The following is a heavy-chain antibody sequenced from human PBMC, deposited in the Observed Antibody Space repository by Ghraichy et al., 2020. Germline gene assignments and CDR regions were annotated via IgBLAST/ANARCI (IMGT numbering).Heavy chain of an antibody. V-gene: IGHV4-39*01. CDR2: ISYSGTT. J-gene: IGHJ6*03. D-gene: IGHD3-16*02. Sequence: SETLSLTCTVSGGSISSSSYYWGWIRQPPGQGLEWIGSISYSGTTYYNSSLKSRLTISADTSKNQFSVKLTSVTAADTAVYYCARYLSGGLVITFGGVIARLDVWGKGTTVTVSS. CDR3: ARYLSGGLVITFGGVIARLDV. CDR1: GGSISSSSYY.